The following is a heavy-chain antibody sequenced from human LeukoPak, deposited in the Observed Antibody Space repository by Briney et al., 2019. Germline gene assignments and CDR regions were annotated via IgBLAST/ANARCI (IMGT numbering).Heavy chain of an antibody. CDR2: ISSSGTTT. V-gene: IGHV3-23*01. CDR1: GFTFSNYA. D-gene: IGHD1-26*01. J-gene: IGHJ5*02. Sequence: GESLRLSCAASGFTFSNYAMSWVRHAPGKGLEWVSGISSSGTTTYYRDSVKGRFTVSTDNSKNTLCLQMNSLRAEDTAVYFCAKETWASNFYSLFDPWGQGALVTVSS. CDR3: AKETWASNFYSLFDP.